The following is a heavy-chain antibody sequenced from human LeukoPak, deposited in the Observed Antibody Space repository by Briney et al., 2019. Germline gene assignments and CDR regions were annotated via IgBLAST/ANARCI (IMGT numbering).Heavy chain of an antibody. CDR1: GNTFTGDF. CDR3: ASYSDSPKEFGK. CDR2: INVNSGGT. J-gene: IGHJ4*02. Sequence: ASVKVSGKASGNTFTGDFMQWVRQAPGQGLEWMGWINVNSGGTHYAQKFQGRVSMTSDTSIATAYMELSGLRSDDTAVYYCASYSDSPKEFGKWGQGTLVSVSS. D-gene: IGHD1-26*01. V-gene: IGHV1-2*02.